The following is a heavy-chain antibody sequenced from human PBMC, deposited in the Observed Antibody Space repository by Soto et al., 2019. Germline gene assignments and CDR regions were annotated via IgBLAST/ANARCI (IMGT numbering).Heavy chain of an antibody. Sequence: QVQLVQSGAEVKKPGASVKVSCKASGYTFTSYAMHWVRQAPGQRLEWMGWINAGNGNTQYSQKLQGGVTITRGTSASTAYMELSSLRSEDTAVYYCARDLGYCSSTSCYLDAFDIWGQGTMVTVSS. CDR2: INAGNGNT. CDR3: ARDLGYCSSTSCYLDAFDI. D-gene: IGHD2-2*01. CDR1: GYTFTSYA. J-gene: IGHJ3*02. V-gene: IGHV1-3*01.